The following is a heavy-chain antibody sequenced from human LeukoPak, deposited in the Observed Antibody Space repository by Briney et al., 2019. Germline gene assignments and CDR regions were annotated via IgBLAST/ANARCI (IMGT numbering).Heavy chain of an antibody. CDR1: GCTFTSYG. D-gene: IGHD2-2*01. CDR2: ISAHNGNT. Sequence: GASVKVSCKASGCTFTSYGISWVRQAPGQGLEWMGWISAHNGNTNYAQKLQGRVTMTTDTSTSTAYMELRSLRSDDTAVYYCARVAPIVVVPAAIFVYYGMDVWGQGTTVTVSS. CDR3: ARVAPIVVVPAAIFVYYGMDV. J-gene: IGHJ6*02. V-gene: IGHV1-18*01.